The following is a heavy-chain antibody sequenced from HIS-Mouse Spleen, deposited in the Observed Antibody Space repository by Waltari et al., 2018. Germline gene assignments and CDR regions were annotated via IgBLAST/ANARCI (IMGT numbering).Heavy chain of an antibody. J-gene: IGHJ4*02. Sequence: QVQLVQSGAEVQKPGASVKVSCKASGYTFTSYDLNWVRQATGQGLEWMGWMNPNSGNTGYAQKFQGRVTMTRNTSISTAYMELSSLRSEDTAVYYCARGHDYSNYFDYWGQGTLVTVSS. D-gene: IGHD4-4*01. CDR1: GYTFTSYD. V-gene: IGHV1-8*01. CDR2: MNPNSGNT. CDR3: ARGHDYSNYFDY.